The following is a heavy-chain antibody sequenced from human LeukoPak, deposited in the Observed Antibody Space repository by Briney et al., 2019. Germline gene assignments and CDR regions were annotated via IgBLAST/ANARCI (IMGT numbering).Heavy chain of an antibody. D-gene: IGHD3-22*01. CDR2: ISGSGTTT. J-gene: IGHJ4*02. CDR1: GFTFSSYA. CDR3: AKDFSGYAYDY. V-gene: IGHV3-23*01. Sequence: GGSLRLSCAASGFTFSSYAMSWVCQAPGKGLEWVSSISGSGTTTYFADSVKGRFTISRDNSKNTLYLQINSLRAEDTAVYYCAKDFSGYAYDYWGQGTLVTVSS.